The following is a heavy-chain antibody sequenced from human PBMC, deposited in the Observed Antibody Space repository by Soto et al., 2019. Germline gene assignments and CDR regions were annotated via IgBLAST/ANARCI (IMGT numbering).Heavy chain of an antibody. CDR3: AGWNYDY. CDR1: GFTAKSSG. J-gene: IGHJ4*02. V-gene: IGHV3-23*01. Sequence: RSLRLWCAASGFTAKSSGMMWVRQAPGKGLEWVSAISQSAGGNTYYADSVKGRFTISRDDSKNTLYLQMDSLRPEDTAQYYCAGWNYDYWGQGTLVTVSS. D-gene: IGHD1-7*01. CDR2: ISQSAGGNT.